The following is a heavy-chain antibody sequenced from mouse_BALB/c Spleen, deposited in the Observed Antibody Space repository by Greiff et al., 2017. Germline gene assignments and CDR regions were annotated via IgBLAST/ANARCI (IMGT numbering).Heavy chain of an antibody. Sequence: EVNVVESGGGLVKPGGSLKLSCAASGFTFSSYAMSWVRQTPEKRLEWVASISSGGSTYYPDSVKGRFTISRDNARNILYLQMSSLRSEDTAMYYCARRGLYGSSLYWYFDVWGAGTTVTVSS. CDR1: GFTFSSYA. V-gene: IGHV5-6-5*01. CDR2: ISSGGST. J-gene: IGHJ1*01. CDR3: ARRGLYGSSLYWYFDV. D-gene: IGHD1-1*01.